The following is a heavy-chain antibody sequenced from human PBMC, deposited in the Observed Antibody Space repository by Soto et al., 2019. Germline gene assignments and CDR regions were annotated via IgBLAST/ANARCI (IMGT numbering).Heavy chain of an antibody. J-gene: IGHJ4*02. CDR2: SFSTGGT. CDR1: GFTFTTT. D-gene: IGHD3-9*01. CDR3: ARDREPDGIWTFDS. V-gene: IGHV3-53*01. Sequence: GGSLRLSCVASGFTFTTTMGWVRQAPGKGLEWVAESFSTGGTEYADSVKGRFTISRDNSRNMLFLQMNSLGVEDTALYYCARDREPDGIWTFDSWGQGTLVTVSS.